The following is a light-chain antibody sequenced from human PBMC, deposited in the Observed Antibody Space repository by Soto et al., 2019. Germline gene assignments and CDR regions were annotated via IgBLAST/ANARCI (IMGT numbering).Light chain of an antibody. CDR3: QQLNSYPIT. J-gene: IGKJ5*01. Sequence: EIVMTQSPATLSVSPGDRATLSCRASQSVSGNLAWYQQKPGQAPRLLIYGASTRATGIPARFSGSGSGTEFTLTISSLQSEDFATYYCQQLNSYPITFGQGTRLEIK. V-gene: IGKV3D-15*01. CDR1: QSVSGN. CDR2: GAS.